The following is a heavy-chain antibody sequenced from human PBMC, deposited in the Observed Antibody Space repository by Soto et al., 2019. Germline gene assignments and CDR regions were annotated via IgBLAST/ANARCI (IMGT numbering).Heavy chain of an antibody. J-gene: IGHJ4*02. Sequence: PSETLSLTCTVSGASISSGDYFWSWIRQSPGKGLEWIGYIYDSGSSYYNPSLQSRVTMSVDTSKNQFSLKLSSVTAAATAVYYCAREKGYSSGPKNFDYWGQGTLVTVSS. CDR2: IYDSGSS. CDR3: AREKGYSSGPKNFDY. CDR1: GASISSGDYF. V-gene: IGHV4-30-4*01. D-gene: IGHD5-18*01.